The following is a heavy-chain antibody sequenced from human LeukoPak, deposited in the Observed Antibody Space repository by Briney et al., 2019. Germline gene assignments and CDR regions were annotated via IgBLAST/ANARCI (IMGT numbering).Heavy chain of an antibody. Sequence: PSQTLSLTCTVSGGSISSGGYYWSWIRQHPGKGLEWIGYIYYSGSTYYNPSLKSRVTISVDTSKNQFSLKLSSVTAADTAVYYCARDLVVPAAPSNWFDPWGQGTLVTVSS. D-gene: IGHD2-2*01. J-gene: IGHJ5*02. V-gene: IGHV4-31*03. CDR3: ARDLVVPAAPSNWFDP. CDR2: IYYSGST. CDR1: GGSISSGGYY.